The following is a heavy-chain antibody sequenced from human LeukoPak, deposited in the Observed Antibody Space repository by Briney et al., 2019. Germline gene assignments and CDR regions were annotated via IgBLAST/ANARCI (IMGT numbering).Heavy chain of an antibody. CDR3: ARDKRYCSGGSCYENWFDP. CDR2: IYYSGSA. J-gene: IGHJ5*02. V-gene: IGHV4-59*01. D-gene: IGHD2-15*01. Sequence: SETLSLTCTVSGGSISSYYWSWIRQPPGKGLEWIGYIYYSGSANYNPSLKSRVTISVDTSKNQFSLKLSSVTAADTAVYYCARDKRYCSGGSCYENWFDPRGQGTLVTVSS. CDR1: GGSISSYY.